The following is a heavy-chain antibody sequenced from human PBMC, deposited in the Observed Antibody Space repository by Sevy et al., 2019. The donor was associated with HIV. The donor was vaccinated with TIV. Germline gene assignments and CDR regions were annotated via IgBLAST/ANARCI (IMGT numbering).Heavy chain of an antibody. V-gene: IGHV3-23*01. J-gene: IGHJ4*02. Sequence: GGSLRLSCAASGFTFSIYAMRWVRQAPGKGLEWVSAISDSGGSTYYADSVKGLFTISRDNSKNTLYLLMNSLGAEDTAVYYCAKGGYYDSSGYLPFDYWGQGTLVTVSS. CDR2: ISDSGGST. CDR3: AKGGYYDSSGYLPFDY. CDR1: GFTFSIYA. D-gene: IGHD3-22*01.